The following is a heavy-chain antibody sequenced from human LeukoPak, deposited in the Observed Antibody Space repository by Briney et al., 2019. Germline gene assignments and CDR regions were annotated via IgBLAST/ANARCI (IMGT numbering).Heavy chain of an antibody. D-gene: IGHD6-19*01. V-gene: IGHV1-69*13. Sequence: SVKVSCQASGGTFSSYAISWVRQAPGQGLEWMGGIIPIFGTANYAQKFQGRVTITADESTSTAYMELSSLRSEDTAVYYCARGPVAGTGRGFDPWGQGTLVTVSS. CDR1: GGTFSSYA. CDR2: IIPIFGTA. J-gene: IGHJ5*02. CDR3: ARGPVAGTGRGFDP.